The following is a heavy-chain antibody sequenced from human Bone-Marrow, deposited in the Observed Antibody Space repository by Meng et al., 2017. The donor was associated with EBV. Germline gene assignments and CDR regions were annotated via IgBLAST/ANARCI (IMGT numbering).Heavy chain of an antibody. J-gene: IGHJ4*02. CDR2: IYYSGSN. CDR1: GGSFSSSSSY. CDR3: ARVSVGATFFDY. Sequence: RQLQASGPGLVMPSETLSLTCTVSGGSFSSSSSYWGWIRQPPGKGLEWIGSIYYSGSNYYNPSLKSRVTISVDTSKNQFPLKLSSVTAADTAVYYCARVSVGATFFDYWGQGTLVTVSS. V-gene: IGHV4-39*06. D-gene: IGHD1-26*01.